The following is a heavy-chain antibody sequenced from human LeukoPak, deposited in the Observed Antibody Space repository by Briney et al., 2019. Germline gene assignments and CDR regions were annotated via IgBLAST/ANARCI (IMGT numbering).Heavy chain of an antibody. CDR1: GYTFTSYG. J-gene: IGHJ4*02. D-gene: IGHD3-9*01. CDR2: ISAYNGNT. CDR3: ARDYDILTGYDLFDY. V-gene: IGHV1-18*01. Sequence: ASVKVSCKASGYTFTSYGISWVRQAPGQGLEWMGWISAYNGNTNYAQKLRGRVTMTTDTSTSTAYMDLRSLRSDDTAVYYCARDYDILTGYDLFDYWGQGTLVTVSS.